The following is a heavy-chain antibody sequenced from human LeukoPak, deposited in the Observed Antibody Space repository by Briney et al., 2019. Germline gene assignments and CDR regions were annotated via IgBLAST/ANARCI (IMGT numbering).Heavy chain of an antibody. CDR3: AREVMGVYDFWSGYYPTTYYFDY. CDR2: MNPNSGNT. Sequence: ASVKVSCKASGYTFTSYDINWVRQATGQGLEWIGWMNPNSGNTGYAQKFQGRVTITRNTSISTAYMELSSLRSEDTAVYYCAREVMGVYDFWSGYYPTTYYFDYWGQGTLVTVSS. D-gene: IGHD3-3*01. CDR1: GYTFTSYD. V-gene: IGHV1-8*03. J-gene: IGHJ4*02.